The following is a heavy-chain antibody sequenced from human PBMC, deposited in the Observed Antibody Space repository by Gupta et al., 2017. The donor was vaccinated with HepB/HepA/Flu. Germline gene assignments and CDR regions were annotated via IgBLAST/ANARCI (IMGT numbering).Heavy chain of an antibody. D-gene: IGHD3-10*01. CDR1: GLLFKNFA. CDR2: ISSDGSNT. V-gene: IGHV3-30*03. CDR3: AGNYSNSAVDV. Sequence: QVHLVQSGGGVVQPGSSLRLACAASGLLFKNFAMHWVRQAPGRGLEWVAVISSDGSNTYYGDSVKGRFTISRDNSNSTLYLQMNSLTIDDSALYFCAGNYSNSAVDVWGQGTTVTVSS. J-gene: IGHJ6*02.